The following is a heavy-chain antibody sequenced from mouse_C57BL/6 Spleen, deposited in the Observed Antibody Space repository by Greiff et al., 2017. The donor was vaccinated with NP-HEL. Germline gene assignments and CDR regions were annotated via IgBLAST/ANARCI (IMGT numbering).Heavy chain of an antibody. V-gene: IGHV1-42*01. CDR2: INPSTGGT. D-gene: IGHD1-1*01. J-gene: IGHJ3*01. CDR1: GYSFTGYY. CDR3: ARSNYGSSSFAY. Sequence: SGPELVKPGASVKISCKASGYSFTGYYMNWVKQSPEKSLEWIGEINPSTGGTTYNQKFKAKATLTVDKSSSTAYMQLKSLTSEDSAVYYCARSNYGSSSFAYWGQGTLVTVSA.